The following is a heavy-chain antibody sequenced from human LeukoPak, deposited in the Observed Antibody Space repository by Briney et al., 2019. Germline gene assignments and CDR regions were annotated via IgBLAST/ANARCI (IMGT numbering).Heavy chain of an antibody. CDR2: ISSSSSYI. Sequence: TAGGSLRLSCAASGFTFSSYSMNWVRQAPGKGLEWVSSISSSSSYIYYADSVKGRFTISRDNAKNSLYLQMNSLRAEDTAVYYCARHPVYYDILTGYYHYWGQGTLVTVSS. CDR3: ARHPVYYDILTGYYHY. CDR1: GFTFSSYS. V-gene: IGHV3-21*01. J-gene: IGHJ4*02. D-gene: IGHD3-9*01.